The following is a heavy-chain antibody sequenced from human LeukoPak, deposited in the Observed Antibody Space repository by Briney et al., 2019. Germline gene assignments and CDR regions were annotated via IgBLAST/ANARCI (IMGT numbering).Heavy chain of an antibody. V-gene: IGHV1-69*04. CDR1: GGTISSYA. CDR2: IIPILGIA. Sequence: SVKVSCKASGGTISSYAISWVRQAPGQGLEWMGRIIPILGIANYAQKFQGRVTITADKSTSTAYMELSSLRSEDTAVYYCARDPLHNYYDSSGYYPENYYFDYWGQGTLVTVSS. CDR3: ARDPLHNYYDSSGYYPENYYFDY. J-gene: IGHJ4*02. D-gene: IGHD3-22*01.